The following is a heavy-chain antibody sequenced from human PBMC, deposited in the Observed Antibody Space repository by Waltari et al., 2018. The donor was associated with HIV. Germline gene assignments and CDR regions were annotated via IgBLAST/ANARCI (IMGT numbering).Heavy chain of an antibody. Sequence: QVQLQESGPRLVKPSETLSLTCNVSGGSVIQFYWSWSRQSADKGLEWIGYIDENGKPSYNPSLKSRVTISLDTTKTQYSQKVSSVTTEDAAMYYCGGGREHAYPRDFQYWGQGAPVSVSS. CDR2: IDENGKP. D-gene: IGHD3-16*01. J-gene: IGHJ1*01. V-gene: IGHV4-59*02. CDR3: GGGREHAYPRDFQY. CDR1: GGSVIQFY.